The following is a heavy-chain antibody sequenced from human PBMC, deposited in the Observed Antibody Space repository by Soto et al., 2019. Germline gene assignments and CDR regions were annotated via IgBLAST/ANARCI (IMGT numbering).Heavy chain of an antibody. D-gene: IGHD2-15*01. CDR1: GGSINSGDYY. CDR2: ISYSGNT. Sequence: SETLSLTCTVSGGSINSGDYYWSWVRQVPGKGLEWIGFISYSGNTHYNPSLESRVTISKDTSKNQFSLKLNSMTAADTAVYYCARGARVVPRANFDYGGQGTLVTVSS. CDR3: ARGARVVPRANFDY. J-gene: IGHJ4*02. V-gene: IGHV4-31*03.